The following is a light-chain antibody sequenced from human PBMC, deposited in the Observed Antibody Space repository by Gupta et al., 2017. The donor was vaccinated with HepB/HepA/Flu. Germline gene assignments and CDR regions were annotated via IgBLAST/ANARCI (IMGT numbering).Light chain of an antibody. CDR1: HSLLDRSYNRNF. Sequence: DIVMTQSPDSLAVSLGERATINCKSSHSLLDRSYNRNFLAWYQQKPGQPPKLLIYWASTRESGVPDRFSGSGSGTDFTLTISSLQAEDVAVYYCQQYYSTLSMCSFGQGTKLEIK. CDR3: QQYYSTLSMCS. CDR2: WAS. J-gene: IGKJ2*04. V-gene: IGKV4-1*01.